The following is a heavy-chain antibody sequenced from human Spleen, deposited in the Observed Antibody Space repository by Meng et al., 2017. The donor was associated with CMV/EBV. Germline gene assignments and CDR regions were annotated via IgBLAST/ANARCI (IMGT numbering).Heavy chain of an antibody. V-gene: IGHV1-46*01. J-gene: IGHJ4*02. CDR3: AISQSRGKYY. CDR1: GYAYTSYK. Sequence: SCKAAGYAYTSYKMHWVRQAPGQGLEWMGIINPSGGSTSYAQKFQGRVTMTRDTSTSTVYMELSSLRSEDTAVYYCAISQSRGKYYWGQGTLVTVSS. CDR2: INPSGGST. D-gene: IGHD3-16*01.